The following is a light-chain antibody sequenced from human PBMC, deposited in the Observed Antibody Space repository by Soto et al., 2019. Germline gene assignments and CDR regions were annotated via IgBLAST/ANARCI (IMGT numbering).Light chain of an antibody. CDR2: DAS. CDR1: QSLSSR. J-gene: IGKJ1*01. CDR3: QQSYSTLMWT. Sequence: DIHMTQSPSTLSASVGDRVTITCRASQSLSSRLAWYQQKPGKAPELLIYDASSLKSGVPPRFSGSESGTEFTLTISSLQPDDFATYYCQQSYSTLMWTFGQGTKVDIK. V-gene: IGKV1-5*01.